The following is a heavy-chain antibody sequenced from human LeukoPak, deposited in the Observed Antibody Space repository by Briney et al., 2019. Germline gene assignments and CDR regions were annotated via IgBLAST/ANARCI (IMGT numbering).Heavy chain of an antibody. V-gene: IGHV4-4*07. D-gene: IGHD3-22*01. CDR3: ARSYYYDSSGYYYFYPSGMDV. Sequence: SETLSLTCTVSGGSISSYYWSWIRQPAGKGLEWIGRIYTSGSTNYNPSLKSRVTMSVDTSKSQFSLKLSSVTAADTAVYYCARSYYYDSSGYYYFYPSGMDVWGQGTTVTVSS. CDR1: GGSISSYY. J-gene: IGHJ6*02. CDR2: IYTSGST.